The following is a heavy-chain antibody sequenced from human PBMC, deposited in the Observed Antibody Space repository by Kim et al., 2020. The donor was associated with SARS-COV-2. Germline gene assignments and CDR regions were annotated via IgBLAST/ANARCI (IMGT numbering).Heavy chain of an antibody. Sequence: SETLSLTCTVSGGSISSYYWSWIRQPPGKGLEWIGYIYYSGSTNYNPSLKSRVTISVDTSKNQFSLKLSSVTAADTAVYYCARAAPIFPGTFDYWGQGTLVTVSS. V-gene: IGHV4-59*01. CDR2: IYYSGST. D-gene: IGHD3-3*01. CDR1: GGSISSYY. CDR3: ARAAPIFPGTFDY. J-gene: IGHJ4*02.